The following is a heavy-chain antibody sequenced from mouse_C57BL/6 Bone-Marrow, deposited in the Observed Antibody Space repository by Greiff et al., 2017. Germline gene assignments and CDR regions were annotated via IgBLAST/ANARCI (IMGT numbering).Heavy chain of an antibody. Sequence: EVQLVESGGGLVKPGGSLKLSCAASGFTFSSYAMSWVRQTPEKRLEWVATISDGGSYTYYPDNVKGRFTISRDNAKNNLYLQMSHLKSEDTAMYYCAREGDWGWGQGTTLTVSS. CDR3: AREGDWG. V-gene: IGHV5-4*01. CDR2: ISDGGSYT. CDR1: GFTFSSYA. D-gene: IGHD4-1*01. J-gene: IGHJ2*01.